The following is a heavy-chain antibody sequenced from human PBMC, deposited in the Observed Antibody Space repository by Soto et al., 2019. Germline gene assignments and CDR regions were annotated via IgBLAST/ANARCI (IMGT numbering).Heavy chain of an antibody. J-gene: IGHJ4*02. Sequence: QVQLVQSGTEVKKPGSSVKVSCKASGGSLSTNPISWVRQAPGQGLEWMGGTGSGTGPGNHAQKFQGRLTVTEDKSTSTVDMELTNLSSADTAVYYFARRHSGGFFRFFDSWGQGTLVTVSS. D-gene: IGHD2-15*01. CDR2: TGSGTGPG. V-gene: IGHV1-69*06. CDR3: ARRHSGGFFRFFDS. CDR1: GGSLSTNP.